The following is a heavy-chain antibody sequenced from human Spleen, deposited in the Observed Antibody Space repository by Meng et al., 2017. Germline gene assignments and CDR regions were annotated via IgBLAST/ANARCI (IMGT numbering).Heavy chain of an antibody. Sequence: VQRQQWGAGLLKPSETLSPTFCGSGGSFSDYYWSWIRQPPGKGLEWIGEINHSGSTNYNPSLESRATISVDTSQNNLSLKLSSVTAADSAVYYCARGPTTMAHDFDYWGQGTLVTVSS. J-gene: IGHJ4*02. V-gene: IGHV4-34*01. D-gene: IGHD4-11*01. CDR2: INHSGST. CDR3: ARGPTTMAHDFDY. CDR1: GGSFSDYY.